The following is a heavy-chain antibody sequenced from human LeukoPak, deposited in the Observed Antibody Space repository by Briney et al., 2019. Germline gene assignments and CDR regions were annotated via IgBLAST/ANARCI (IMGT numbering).Heavy chain of an antibody. V-gene: IGHV1-18*01. CDR1: GYTFTSYG. Sequence: VATVKVSCKASGYTFTSYGISWVRPAPGQGREWMGWISAYNGNTNYAQKLQGRVTMTTDTSTSTAYMERRSLRSDDTAVYYCARGLTGTTINDAFDIWGQGTMVTVSS. CDR3: ARGLTGTTINDAFDI. J-gene: IGHJ3*02. CDR2: ISAYNGNT. D-gene: IGHD1-7*01.